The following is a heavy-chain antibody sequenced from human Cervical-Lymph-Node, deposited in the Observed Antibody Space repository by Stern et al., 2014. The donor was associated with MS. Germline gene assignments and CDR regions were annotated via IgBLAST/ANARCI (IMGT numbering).Heavy chain of an antibody. CDR2: ISSSSSYI. J-gene: IGHJ4*02. Sequence: EVQLVQSGGGLVKPGGSLRLSCAASGFTFSSYSMNWVRQAPGKGLEWVSSISSSSSYIDYADSVKGRFTISRDNAKNSLYLQMNSLRAEDTAVYYCARDTITMVRGGYYFDYWGQGTLVTVSS. CDR3: ARDTITMVRGGYYFDY. V-gene: IGHV3-21*01. D-gene: IGHD3-10*01. CDR1: GFTFSSYS.